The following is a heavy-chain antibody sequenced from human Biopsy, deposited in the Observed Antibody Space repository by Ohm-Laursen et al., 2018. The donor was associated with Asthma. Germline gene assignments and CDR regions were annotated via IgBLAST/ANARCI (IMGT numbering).Heavy chain of an antibody. D-gene: IGHD3-22*01. CDR2: IYSGGTS. J-gene: IGHJ4*02. V-gene: IGHV3-53*01. Sequence: SLRLSCAASGFAVSSDHMFWVRQAPGKGLERVSVIYSGGTSHTADSVRGRFTISRDCSKNTLYLQMHSLRAEDTAVYYCARGDSSNWSHYYFDYWGQGTLVTVSS. CDR3: ARGDSSNWSHYYFDY. CDR1: GFAVSSDH.